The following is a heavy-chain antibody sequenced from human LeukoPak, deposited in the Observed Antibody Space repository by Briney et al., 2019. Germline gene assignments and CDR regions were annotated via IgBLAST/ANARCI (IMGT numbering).Heavy chain of an antibody. CDR1: GYTFTSYG. Sequence: GASVKVSCKASGYTFTSYGTSWVRQAPGQGLEWMGWISAYNGNTNYAQKLQGRVTMTTDTSTSTAYMELRSLRSDDTAVYYCARDRRYCSGGSCYSGPGYWGQGTLVTVSS. CDR3: ARDRRYCSGGSCYSGPGY. J-gene: IGHJ4*02. V-gene: IGHV1-18*01. D-gene: IGHD2-15*01. CDR2: ISAYNGNT.